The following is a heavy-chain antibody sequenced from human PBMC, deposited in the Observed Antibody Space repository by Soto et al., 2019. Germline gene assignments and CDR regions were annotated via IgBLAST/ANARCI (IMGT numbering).Heavy chain of an antibody. Sequence: ASVKVSCKASGYTFTGYYMHWVRQAHGQGLEWMGWINPNSGGTNYAQKSQGRVPMSRDTSISTAYMELSRLRSDDTAVYYCARGDAYCPSTGCSAVLGRYNWFDPWVQVRLVTVS. J-gene: IGHJ5*02. CDR2: INPNSGGT. D-gene: IGHD2-2*01. CDR1: GYTFTGYY. V-gene: IGHV1-2*02. CDR3: ARGDAYCPSTGCSAVLGRYNWFDP.